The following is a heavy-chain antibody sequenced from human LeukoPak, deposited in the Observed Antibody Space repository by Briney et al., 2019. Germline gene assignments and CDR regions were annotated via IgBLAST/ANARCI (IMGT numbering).Heavy chain of an antibody. CDR3: ARGGGGNPLGS. CDR2: IYYSGST. CDR1: GGSVSSGSYY. J-gene: IGHJ5*01. D-gene: IGHD4-23*01. V-gene: IGHV4-61*01. Sequence: SETLSLTCTVSGGSVSSGSYYWSWIRQPPGKGLEWIGYIYYSGSTNYNPSLKSRVTISVDTSKNQFSLKLSSVTAADTAVYYCARGGGGNPLGSWGQGTLVTVSS.